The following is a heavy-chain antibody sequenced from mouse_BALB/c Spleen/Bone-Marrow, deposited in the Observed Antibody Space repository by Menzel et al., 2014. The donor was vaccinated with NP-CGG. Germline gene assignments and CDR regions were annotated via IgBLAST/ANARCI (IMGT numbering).Heavy chain of an antibody. J-gene: IGHJ3*01. V-gene: IGHV14-3*02. D-gene: IGHD1-1*01. CDR1: GFNIKDTY. CDR3: AVYYYGISSFVY. Sequence: EVQRVESGAELVKPGASVKLSCTASGFNIKDTYMHWVKQRPEQGLEWIGRIDPANGNTKYDPKFQGKATITADTSSNTAYLQLSSLTSEDTAVYYCAVYYYGISSFVYGGQGTLVTVSA. CDR2: IDPANGNT.